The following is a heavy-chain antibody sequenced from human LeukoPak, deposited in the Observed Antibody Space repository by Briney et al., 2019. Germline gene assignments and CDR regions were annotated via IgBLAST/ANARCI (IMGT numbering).Heavy chain of an antibody. CDR1: GFTFSNYW. J-gene: IGHJ4*02. CDR2: IKQVGGVK. V-gene: IGHV3-7*01. Sequence: GGSLRLSCVASGFTFSNYWMSWVRQAPGKGLEWVANIKQVGGVKYYVDSVKGRFTISRDNAKNSLYLQMNSLRAEDTAVYYCAREAKRDWLPEDYWGQGALVTVSS. CDR3: AREAKRDWLPEDY. D-gene: IGHD3/OR15-3a*01.